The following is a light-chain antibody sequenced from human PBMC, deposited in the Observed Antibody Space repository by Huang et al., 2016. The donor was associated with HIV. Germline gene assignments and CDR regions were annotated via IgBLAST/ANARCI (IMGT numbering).Light chain of an antibody. Sequence: EIVLTQSPATLSLSPGERATLSCRASQSVHSYLAWYQQKPGQAPRLLIYDASNRATGIPARCSGSGSGTDFTRTISNLQSEDFAVYYCQQRSAWPLTFGGGTKVEI. J-gene: IGKJ4*01. V-gene: IGKV3-11*01. CDR3: QQRSAWPLT. CDR1: QSVHSY. CDR2: DAS.